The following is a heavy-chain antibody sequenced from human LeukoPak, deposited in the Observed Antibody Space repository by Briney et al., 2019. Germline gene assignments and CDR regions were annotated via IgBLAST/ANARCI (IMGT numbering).Heavy chain of an antibody. CDR1: GDTFTGYY. CDR3: ARDNSVDDNAWWFDP. CDR2: INPNSGGT. V-gene: IGHV1-2*02. J-gene: IGHJ5*02. D-gene: IGHD3-22*01. Sequence: ASVKVSCKASGDTFTGYYIHWVRQAPGQGLECMGWINPNSGGTNYAQKFQGRVSMTRDRSTNTDYLELSSLRSEDTAIYYCARDNSVDDNAWWFDPWGQGTLVTVSS.